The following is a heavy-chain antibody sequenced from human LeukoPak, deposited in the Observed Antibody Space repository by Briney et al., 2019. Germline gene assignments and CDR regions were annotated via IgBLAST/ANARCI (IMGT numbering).Heavy chain of an antibody. J-gene: IGHJ5*02. Sequence: PSETLSLTCTVSGGSISRSTYYWGWIRQPPGKGLEWLGSIYYSGSTYYNPSLKSRVNILVDTSKNQFSLKLSSVTAADTAVYYCATGHNNEFDPWGQGTLVTVSS. D-gene: IGHD2-8*01. CDR2: IYYSGST. CDR3: ATGHNNEFDP. CDR1: GGSISRSTYY. V-gene: IGHV4-39*01.